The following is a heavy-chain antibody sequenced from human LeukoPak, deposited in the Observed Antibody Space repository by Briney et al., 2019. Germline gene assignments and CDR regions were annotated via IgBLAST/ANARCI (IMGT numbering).Heavy chain of an antibody. V-gene: IGHV1-69*05. CDR3: ARVYGSGSYPYFDY. CDR1: GGTFSSYA. Sequence: GASVKVSCKASGGTFSSYAISWVRQAPGQGLEWMGGIIPIFGTANYAQKFQGRVTITTDESTSTAYMELSSLRSEDTAVYYCARVYGSGSYPYFDYWGQGTLVTVSS. D-gene: IGHD3-10*01. J-gene: IGHJ4*02. CDR2: IIPIFGTA.